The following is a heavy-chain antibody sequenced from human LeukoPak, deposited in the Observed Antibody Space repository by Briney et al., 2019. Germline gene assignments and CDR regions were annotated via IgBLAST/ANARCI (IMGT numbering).Heavy chain of an antibody. Sequence: GSPRLSCAASGFTFSSYGMHWARQAPGKGLEWVAVISYDGSNKYYADSVKGRFTISRDNSKNTLYLQMNSLRAEDTAVYYCAKDNIAAAGGFDYWGQGTLVTVSS. CDR1: GFTFSSYG. D-gene: IGHD6-13*01. CDR3: AKDNIAAAGGFDY. CDR2: ISYDGSNK. J-gene: IGHJ4*02. V-gene: IGHV3-30*18.